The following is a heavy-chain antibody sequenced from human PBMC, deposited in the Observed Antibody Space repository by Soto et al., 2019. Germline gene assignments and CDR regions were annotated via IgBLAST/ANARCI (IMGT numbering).Heavy chain of an antibody. V-gene: IGHV1-18*01. J-gene: IGHJ6*03. CDR1: GYTFTSYG. CDR2: IAVYNGNT. Sequence: QVQLVQSGAEVKKPGASVKVSCKASGYTFTSYGISWVRQAPGQGLEWVGWIAVYNGNTNYAQKLQGRVTMTTDTCTSTAYMELRSLRSDDTAVYYCARVYDYYYYMDVWGKGTTVTVSS. CDR3: ARVYDYYYYMDV.